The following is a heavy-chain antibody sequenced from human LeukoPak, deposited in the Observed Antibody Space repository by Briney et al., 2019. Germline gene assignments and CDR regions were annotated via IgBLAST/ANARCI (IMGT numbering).Heavy chain of an antibody. CDR2: INWNGGST. V-gene: IGHV3-20*04. CDR1: GFTFDDYG. CDR3: ARVFYDFWSGYFPNDY. D-gene: IGHD3-3*01. J-gene: IGHJ4*02. Sequence: GSLRLSCAASGFTFDDYGMSWVRQAPGKGLEWVSGINWNGGSTGYADSVKGRFTISRDNAKNSLYLQMNSLRAEDTAVYYCARVFYDFWSGYFPNDYWGQGTLVTVSS.